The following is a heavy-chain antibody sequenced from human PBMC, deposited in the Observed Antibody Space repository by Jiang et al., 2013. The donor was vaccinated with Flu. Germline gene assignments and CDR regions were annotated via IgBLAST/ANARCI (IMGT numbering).Heavy chain of an antibody. D-gene: IGHD6-13*01. V-gene: IGHV3-33*01. CDR2: IWYDGSNK. Sequence: GPSVKVSCKASGYTFTSYGISWVRQAPGKGLEWVAVIWYDGSNKYYADSVKGRFTISRDNSKNTLYLQMNSLRAEDTAVYYCARGSSSSWYRFTYWGQGTLVTVSS. J-gene: IGHJ4*02. CDR3: ARGSSSSWYRFTY. CDR1: GYTFTSYG.